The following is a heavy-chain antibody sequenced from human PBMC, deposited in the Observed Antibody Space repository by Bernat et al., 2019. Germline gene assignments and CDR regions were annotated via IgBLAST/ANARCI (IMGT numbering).Heavy chain of an antibody. Sequence: EVQLVESGGGLVQPGGSLRLSCAASGFTFSSYAMSWVRQAPGKGLEWVSGNSGSGGSTYYADSVKGRFAISRDNSKNTLYLQMNSLRGEDTAIYYCAKQNGYTYGYCDYWGQGTLVAVSS. CDR3: AKQNGYTYGYCDY. V-gene: IGHV3-23*04. CDR1: GFTFSSYA. CDR2: NSGSGGST. D-gene: IGHD5-18*01. J-gene: IGHJ4*02.